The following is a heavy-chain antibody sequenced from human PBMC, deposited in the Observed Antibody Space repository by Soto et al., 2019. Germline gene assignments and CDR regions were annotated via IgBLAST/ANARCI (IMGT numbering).Heavy chain of an antibody. V-gene: IGHV1-18*01. Sequence: QVQLVQSGAEVKKPGASVKVSCKASGYTFTSYGISWVRQAPGQGLEWMGWISAYNGNTNYAQKLQGRVTMTTDTSTRKAYMELRSLRSDDTAVYYCAKGRGYCSSTSCYTAGTEYFQHWGQGTLVTVSS. J-gene: IGHJ1*01. D-gene: IGHD2-2*02. CDR1: GYTFTSYG. CDR2: ISAYNGNT. CDR3: AKGRGYCSSTSCYTAGTEYFQH.